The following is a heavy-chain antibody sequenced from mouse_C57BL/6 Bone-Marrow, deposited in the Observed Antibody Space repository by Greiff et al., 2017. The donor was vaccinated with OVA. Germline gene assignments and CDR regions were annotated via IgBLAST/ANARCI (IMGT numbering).Heavy chain of an antibody. CDR1: GYTFTSYG. V-gene: IGHV1-81*01. J-gene: IGHJ2*01. Sequence: VKLVESGAELARPGASVKLSCKASGYTFTSYGISWVKQRTGQGLEWIGEIYPRSGNTYYNEKFKGKATLTADKSSSTAYMELRSLTSEDSAVYFCARSVYDGYYYYWGQGTTLTVSS. CDR3: ARSVYDGYYYY. CDR2: IYPRSGNT. D-gene: IGHD2-3*01.